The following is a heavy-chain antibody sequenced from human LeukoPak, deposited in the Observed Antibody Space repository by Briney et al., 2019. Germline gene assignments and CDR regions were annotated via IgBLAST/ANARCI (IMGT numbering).Heavy chain of an antibody. CDR3: AKEGGPYYDILTGYGMDV. Sequence: GRSLRLTCAASGFTFDDYAMHWVRQAPGKGLEWVSGISWNSGSIGYADSVKGRFTISRDNAKNSLYLQMNSLRAEDTALYYCAKEGGPYYDILTGYGMDVWGQGTTVTVSS. CDR2: ISWNSGSI. J-gene: IGHJ6*02. D-gene: IGHD3-9*01. V-gene: IGHV3-9*01. CDR1: GFTFDDYA.